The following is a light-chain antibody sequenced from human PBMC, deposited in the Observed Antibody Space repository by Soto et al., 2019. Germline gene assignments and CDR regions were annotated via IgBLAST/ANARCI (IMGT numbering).Light chain of an antibody. V-gene: IGKV3-20*01. J-gene: IGKJ1*01. CDR1: QSVSSSY. CDR2: GAS. Sequence: IVMTQSPSTLSVTPGERATLSCRASQSVSSSYLAWYQQKPGQAPRLLIYGASSRATGIPDRFSGSGSGTDFTLTISRLEPEDFAVYYCQQYGNSPPTFGQGTKVDI. CDR3: QQYGNSPPT.